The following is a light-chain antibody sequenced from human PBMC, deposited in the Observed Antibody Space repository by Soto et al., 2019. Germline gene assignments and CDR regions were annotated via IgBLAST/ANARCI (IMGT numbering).Light chain of an antibody. Sequence: QSALTQPRSVSGSTGRSVTISCTGTSSDVGSYKDVSWYQHHPGKVPKLMIYDVSERPSGVPDRFSGSKSGNTASLTISGLQAEDEAIYYCCAYADTFYVFGTGTKVTVL. CDR1: SSDVGSYKD. V-gene: IGLV2-11*01. CDR3: CAYADTFYV. J-gene: IGLJ1*01. CDR2: DVS.